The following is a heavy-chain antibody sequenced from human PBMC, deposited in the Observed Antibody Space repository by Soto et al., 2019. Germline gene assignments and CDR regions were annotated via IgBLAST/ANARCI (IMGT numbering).Heavy chain of an antibody. CDR2: IYYSGRT. D-gene: IGHD3-10*01. Sequence: SETLSLTCTVSGGSISSYYWSWIRQPPGKGLEWIGYIYYSGRTNYNPSLKSRVTISVNTSKNQFSLKLSSVTAADTAVYYCARESITMVRGVRYYYGMDVWGRGTTVTVSS. CDR1: GGSISSYY. V-gene: IGHV4-59*12. CDR3: ARESITMVRGVRYYYGMDV. J-gene: IGHJ6*02.